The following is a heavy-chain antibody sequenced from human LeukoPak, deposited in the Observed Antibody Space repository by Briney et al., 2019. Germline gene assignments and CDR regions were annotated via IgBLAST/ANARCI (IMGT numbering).Heavy chain of an antibody. D-gene: IGHD3-22*01. V-gene: IGHV4-61*08. J-gene: IGHJ4*02. CDR3: ARVGDTSGYYYFLDY. CDR2: IYYSGST. Sequence: SETLSLTCTVSGGSISSGGYYWSWIRQPPGKGLEWIGYIYYSGSTNYNPSLKSRVTISVDTSKNQFSLKLSSVTAADTAVYYCARVGDTSGYYYFLDYWGQGTLVTVSS. CDR1: GGSISSGGYY.